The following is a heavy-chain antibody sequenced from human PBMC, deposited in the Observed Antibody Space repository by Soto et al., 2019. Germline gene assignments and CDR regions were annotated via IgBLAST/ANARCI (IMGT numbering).Heavy chain of an antibody. D-gene: IGHD3-3*01. CDR2: INPNSGAT. CDR1: GYTFTGHY. J-gene: IGHJ4*02. CDR3: AREAPHVVDSDFRAAYFTDFDQ. Sequence: QVQLVQSGAEVRKPGASVRVSCKASGYTFTGHYIHWVRQAPGQGLEWMGWINPNSGATNYAQKFRDQVAKSRDTFVSAAYREMTSLRSDATAVYYCAREAPHVVDSDFRAAYFTDFDQWGQGTLVTVSS. V-gene: IGHV1-2*02.